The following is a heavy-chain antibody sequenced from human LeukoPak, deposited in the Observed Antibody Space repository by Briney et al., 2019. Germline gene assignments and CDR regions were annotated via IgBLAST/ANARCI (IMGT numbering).Heavy chain of an antibody. CDR1: GGTFISYA. CDR3: ARDKDDILTGYYKGSFDY. V-gene: IGHV1-69*06. J-gene: IGHJ4*02. CDR2: IIPIFGTA. Sequence: ASVKVSCKASGGTFISYAISWVRQAPGQGLEWMGGIIPIFGTANYAQKFQGRVTITADKSTSTAYMELSSLRSEDTAVYYCARDKDDILTGYYKGSFDYWGQGTLVTVSS. D-gene: IGHD3-9*01.